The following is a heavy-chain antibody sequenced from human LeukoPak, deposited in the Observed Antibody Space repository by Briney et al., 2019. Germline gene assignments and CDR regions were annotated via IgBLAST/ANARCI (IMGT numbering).Heavy chain of an antibody. J-gene: IGHJ5*02. CDR1: GYTFTMYD. CDR2: VNPNTGNT. CDR3: ARGRLGQGTNIKNNWFDP. V-gene: IGHV1-8*03. D-gene: IGHD2-8*01. Sequence: ASVTVSCKASGYTFTMYDISWVRQATGQGLEWMGWVNPNTGNTVYSQKFQGRVTISGNTSINTVYMDLSSLRSEDTAIYYCARGRLGQGTNIKNNWFDPWGQGTLVAVSS.